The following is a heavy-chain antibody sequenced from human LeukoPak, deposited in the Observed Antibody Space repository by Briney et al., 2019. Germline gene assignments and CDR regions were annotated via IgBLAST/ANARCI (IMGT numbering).Heavy chain of an antibody. J-gene: IGHJ4*02. V-gene: IGHV3-74*01. CDR1: GFTFCSYW. CDR3: VRGGGPLDY. Sequence: GGSLRVSPAASGFTFCSYWIYWVRQAPGKGLVWVSRINSDGSGTRYADSVKGRFTISRDNAKNTLFLQMNSLRAEDTAVYYCVRGGGPLDYWGGGTVVTVSS. D-gene: IGHD6-25*01. CDR2: INSDGSGT.